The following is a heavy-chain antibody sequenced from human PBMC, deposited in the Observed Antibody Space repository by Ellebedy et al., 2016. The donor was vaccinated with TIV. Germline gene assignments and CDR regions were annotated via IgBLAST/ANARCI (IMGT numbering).Heavy chain of an antibody. V-gene: IGHV4-39*01. CDR2: ITYTGST. J-gene: IGHJ4*02. Sequence: MPSETLSLTCTVSGGSISSNSYYWAWIRQPPGKGLEWIASITYTGSTYDNRSLRSRATISVETSKNQFSLRLSSVTAADTAVYYCARHGGNCGGDCYLYWGQGTLVTVSS. CDR1: GGSISSNSYY. CDR3: ARHGGNCGGDCYLY. D-gene: IGHD2-21*02.